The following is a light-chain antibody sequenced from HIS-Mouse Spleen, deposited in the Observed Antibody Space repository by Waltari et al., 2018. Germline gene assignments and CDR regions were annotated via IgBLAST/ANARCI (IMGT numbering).Light chain of an antibody. CDR1: KLGDKY. Sequence: SYELTQPPSVSVSPGQTASITCSGAKLGDKYACWYQQKQGQSPVLVIYQDSKRPSGIPERVSGSNSGNTATLTISGTQAMDEADYYCQAWDSSVVFGGGTKLTVL. CDR2: QDS. V-gene: IGLV3-1*01. J-gene: IGLJ2*01. CDR3: QAWDSSVV.